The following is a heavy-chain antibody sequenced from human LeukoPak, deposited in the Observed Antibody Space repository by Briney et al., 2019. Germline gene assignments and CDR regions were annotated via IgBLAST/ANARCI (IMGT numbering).Heavy chain of an antibody. CDR3: AKGGIPYYGMDV. Sequence: GGSLRLSCAASGFTFSSYAMSWVRQAPGKGLEWASAISGSGGSTYYADSVKGRFTISRDNSKNTLYLQMNSLRAEDTAVYYCAKGGIPYYGMDVWGLGTTVTVSS. V-gene: IGHV3-23*01. J-gene: IGHJ6*02. CDR2: ISGSGGST. D-gene: IGHD6-13*01. CDR1: GFTFSSYA.